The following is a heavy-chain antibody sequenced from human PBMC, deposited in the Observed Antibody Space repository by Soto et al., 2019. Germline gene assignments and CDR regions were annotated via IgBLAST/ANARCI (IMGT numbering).Heavy chain of an antibody. CDR3: ARSGTRDCSRNICRTYIDY. CDR2: IRDKAHSFNT. D-gene: IGHD2-15*01. V-gene: IGHV3-72*01. J-gene: IGHJ4*02. Sequence: PGGSLRLSCAASGFTISDHYIDWVRQAPGKGLEWVGRIRDKAHSFNTEYAASVRGRFTISRDDSQNSRFLQMNSLESEDTGVYYCARSGTRDCSRNICRTYIDYWGQGTLVTVSS. CDR1: GFTISDHY.